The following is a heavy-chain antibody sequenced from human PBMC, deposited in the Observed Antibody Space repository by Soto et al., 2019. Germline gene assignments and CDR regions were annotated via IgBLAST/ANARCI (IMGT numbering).Heavy chain of an antibody. CDR1: GFTFCNYS. CDR2: ISSGGTTT. J-gene: IGHJ4*02. D-gene: IGHD6-19*01. V-gene: IGHV3-23*01. Sequence: SGGSLRLSCAHSGFTFCNYSMSWVRQAPGTGLEWVSSISSGGTTTFYAASVEGRFTISRDKSKNTLYLQMNSLRADDTAVYYCAREGGSIGGWFGRKFDSWGQGTQVTVSS. CDR3: AREGGSIGGWFGRKFDS.